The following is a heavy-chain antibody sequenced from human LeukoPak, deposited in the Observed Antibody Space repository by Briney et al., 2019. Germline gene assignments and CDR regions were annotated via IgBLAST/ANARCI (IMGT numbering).Heavy chain of an antibody. V-gene: IGHV3-7*01. D-gene: IGHD4-17*01. CDR3: VRDADTYGDHTARRFDS. CDR2: IKYDGGES. J-gene: IGHJ4*02. CDR1: GFTFSDFW. Sequence: GGSLRLSCAASGFTFSDFWMSWVRQAPGKGPEWVANIKYDGGESYYVDSVKGRFTISRDNAKNSLYLEMNSLRAEDTAMYHCVRDADTYGDHTARRFDSWGQGTRVSVA.